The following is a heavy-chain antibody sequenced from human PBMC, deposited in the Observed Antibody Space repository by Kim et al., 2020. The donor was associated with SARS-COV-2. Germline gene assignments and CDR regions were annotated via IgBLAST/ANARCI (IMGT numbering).Heavy chain of an antibody. CDR2: GHEK. Sequence: GHEKYYVDSVKGRFTISRDNAKDLLFLQMNSLRVEDTAVYYCTRGLRWSDFWGQGTLVTVSS. D-gene: IGHD4-17*01. CDR3: TRGLRWSDF. J-gene: IGHJ4*02. V-gene: IGHV3-7*01.